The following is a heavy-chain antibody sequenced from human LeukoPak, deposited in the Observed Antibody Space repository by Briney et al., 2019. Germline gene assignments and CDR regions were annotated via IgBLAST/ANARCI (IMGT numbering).Heavy chain of an antibody. D-gene: IGHD6-13*01. CDR2: IYPGDSDT. CDR3: ARSYSSSWYEVPSYYGMDV. Sequence: GESLKISCKGSGYSFTSYWIGWVRQMPGKGLEWMGIIYPGDSDTRYSPSFQGQVTISADKSISTAYLQWSSLKASDTAMYYCARSYSSSWYEVPSYYGMDVWGQGTTVTVSS. CDR1: GYSFTSYW. J-gene: IGHJ6*02. V-gene: IGHV5-51*01.